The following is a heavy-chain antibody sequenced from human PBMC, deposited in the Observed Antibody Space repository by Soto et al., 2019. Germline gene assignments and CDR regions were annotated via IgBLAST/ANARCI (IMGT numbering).Heavy chain of an antibody. CDR2: ISSSSSYI. CDR3: ARVGPLYGWGSSSNVEY. CDR1: GFTFSSYS. J-gene: IGHJ4*02. D-gene: IGHD3-10*01. V-gene: IGHV3-21*01. Sequence: GGSLRLSCAASGFTFSSYSMNWVRQAPGKGLEWVSSISSSSSYIYYADSVKGRFTVSRDNAKNSLYLQMNSLRAEDTAVYYCARVGPLYGWGSSSNVEYWGQGTLVTVSS.